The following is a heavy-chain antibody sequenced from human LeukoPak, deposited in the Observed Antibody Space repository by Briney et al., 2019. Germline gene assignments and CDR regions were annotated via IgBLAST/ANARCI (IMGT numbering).Heavy chain of an antibody. V-gene: IGHV3-7*01. J-gene: IGHJ4*02. CDR1: GFTFSTYW. CDR2: IKEDGSEK. D-gene: IGHD6-13*01. Sequence: GGSLRLSCAAYGFTFSTYWMTWVRQAPGKGLEWVANIKEDGSEKYYVDSVRGRFTISRDNAKYSLYLHMSSLRAEDTAVYYCARVHHSSSWGTDDCWGQGTLVTVSS. CDR3: ARVHHSSSWGTDDC.